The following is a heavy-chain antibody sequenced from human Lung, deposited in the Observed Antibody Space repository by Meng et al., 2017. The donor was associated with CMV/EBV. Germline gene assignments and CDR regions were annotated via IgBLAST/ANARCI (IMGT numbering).Heavy chain of an antibody. J-gene: IGHJ3*02. D-gene: IGHD1-26*01. CDR2: MRHDGSNH. CDR3: AKFLSWEPDDAFDI. V-gene: IGHV3-30*02. Sequence: GESXKISCAASGFTFSRYDMHWVRQAPGKGLEWVAFMRHDGSNHYYADSVKGRFTISRDNSKNTLYLKMNSLRAEDTAVYYCAKFLSWEPDDAFDIWGQGTMVTVSS. CDR1: GFTFSRYD.